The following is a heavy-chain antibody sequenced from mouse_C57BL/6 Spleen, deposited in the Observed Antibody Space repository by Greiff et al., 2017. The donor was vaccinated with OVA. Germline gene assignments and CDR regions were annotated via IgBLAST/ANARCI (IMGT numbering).Heavy chain of an antibody. D-gene: IGHD1-1*01. J-gene: IGHJ2*01. V-gene: IGHV14-1*01. CDR2: IDPEDGDT. Sequence: EVQLQQSGAELVRPGASVKLSCTASGYTFTDYYMHWVKQRPGQGLEWIGGIDPEDGDTNYNPKFKGKATLTVDTSSSTAYLQLSSLTSEDTAVYYCTTRGTTEPAYWGQGTTLTVSS. CDR3: TTRGTTEPAY. CDR1: GYTFTDYY.